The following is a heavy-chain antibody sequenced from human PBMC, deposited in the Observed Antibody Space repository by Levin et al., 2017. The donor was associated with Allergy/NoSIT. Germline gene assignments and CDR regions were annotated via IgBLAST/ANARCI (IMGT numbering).Heavy chain of an antibody. Sequence: TGGSLRLSCAASGFTFSSYAMTWVRQAPGKGLEWVSALSSSGDDTFYADSVKGRFTISRDNFKNTLSLEMNSLRAEDTALYYCAKKKDVTSSLYFFDSWGQGILVTVSS. V-gene: IGHV3-23*01. J-gene: IGHJ4*02. CDR1: GFTFSSYA. D-gene: IGHD2-2*01. CDR2: LSSSGDDT. CDR3: AKKKDVTSSLYFFDS.